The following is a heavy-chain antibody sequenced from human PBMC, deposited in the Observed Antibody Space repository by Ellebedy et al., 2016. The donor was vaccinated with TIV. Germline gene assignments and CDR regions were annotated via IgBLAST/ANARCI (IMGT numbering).Heavy chain of an antibody. D-gene: IGHD3-22*01. V-gene: IGHV1-69*13. J-gene: IGHJ6*02. CDR3: ARVVNYYDSSGHDYNGMDV. CDR2: IIPIFGTA. CDR1: GVTFSRYA. Sequence: AASVKVSCKASGVTFSRYAISWVRQAPGQGLEWMGGIIPIFGTANYAQKFQGRVTISADESTRTAYVELSSLRSGDTAVYYCARVVNYYDSSGHDYNGMDVWGQGTTVTVSS.